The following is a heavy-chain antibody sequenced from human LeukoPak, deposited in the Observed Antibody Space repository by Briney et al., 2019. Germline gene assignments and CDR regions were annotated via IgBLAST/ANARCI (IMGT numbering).Heavy chain of an antibody. Sequence: SGPGLVKPSQTLSLTCAISGDSVSSNSAARTWIRQSPSRGLKWLGRTYYRSKWYNDYAVSVKSRLTINPDTSKNQFSLQLNSVTPEDTAVFYCARDRCSGGSCYYFDYWGQGILVTVSS. CDR2: TYYRSKWYN. V-gene: IGHV6-1*01. D-gene: IGHD2-15*01. CDR1: GDSVSSNSAA. CDR3: ARDRCSGGSCYYFDY. J-gene: IGHJ4*02.